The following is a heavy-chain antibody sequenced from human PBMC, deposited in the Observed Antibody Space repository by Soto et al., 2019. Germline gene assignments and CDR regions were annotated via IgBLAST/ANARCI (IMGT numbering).Heavy chain of an antibody. CDR1: GYTFTSYD. CDR3: ASDYSSSGWFDP. V-gene: IGHV1-8*01. J-gene: IGHJ5*02. CDR2: MNPNSGNT. D-gene: IGHD6-6*01. Sequence: QVPLVQSGAEVKKPGASVKVSCKASGYTFTSYDINWVRQATGQGLEWMGWMNPNSGNTGYAQKFQGRVTMTRNTSISTAYMELSSLRSEDTAVYYCASDYSSSGWFDPWGQGTLVTVSS.